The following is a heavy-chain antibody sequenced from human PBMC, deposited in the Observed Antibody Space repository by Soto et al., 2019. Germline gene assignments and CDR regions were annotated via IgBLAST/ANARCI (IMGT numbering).Heavy chain of an antibody. D-gene: IGHD3-10*01. CDR3: AREIAGAGAY. Sequence: GGLIRLSYTASGLNCVNYWIRWISQAPGKGLEWVANIKQDGSEKYYVDSVKGRFTISRDNAKNSLYLQMNSLRVDDTAVYDCAREIAGAGAYWGQGILVPVSS. CDR1: GLNCVNYW. V-gene: IGHV3-7*01. J-gene: IGHJ4*02. CDR2: IKQDGSEK.